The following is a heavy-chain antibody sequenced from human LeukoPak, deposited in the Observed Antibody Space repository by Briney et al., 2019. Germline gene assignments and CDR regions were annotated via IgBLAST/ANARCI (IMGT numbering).Heavy chain of an antibody. J-gene: IGHJ6*02. CDR3: AREDDYYYGMDV. CDR2: IKQDGSEK. CDR1: GFTFSSYS. Sequence: GGSLRLSCAASGFTFSSYSMNWVRQAPGKGLEWVANIKQDGSEKYYVDSVKGRFTISRDNAKNSLYLQMNSLRAEDTAVYYCAREDDYYYGMDVWGQGTTVTVSS. V-gene: IGHV3-7*03.